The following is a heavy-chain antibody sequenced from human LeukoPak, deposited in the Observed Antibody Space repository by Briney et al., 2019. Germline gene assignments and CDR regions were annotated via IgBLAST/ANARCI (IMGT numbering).Heavy chain of an antibody. J-gene: IGHJ5*02. Sequence: GGSLRLSCAASGFTFSSYAMHWVRQAPGKGLEWVAVISYDGSNRYYADSVKGRFTISRDNSKNTLYLQMNSLRAEDTAVYYCARDKRPPYSGSYGWFDPWGQGTLVTVSS. D-gene: IGHD1-26*01. CDR2: ISYDGSNR. CDR3: ARDKRPPYSGSYGWFDP. V-gene: IGHV3-30-3*01. CDR1: GFTFSSYA.